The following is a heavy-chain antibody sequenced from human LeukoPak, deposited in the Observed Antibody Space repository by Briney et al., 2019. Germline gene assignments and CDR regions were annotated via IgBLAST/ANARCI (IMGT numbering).Heavy chain of an antibody. CDR3: ARDQWGDFWKGVRYYFDY. CDR1: GYTFIGYY. CDR2: INPDSGGT. D-gene: IGHD3-3*01. V-gene: IGHV1-2*02. Sequence: ASVKVSCKASGYTFIGYYMHWVRQAPGQGLEWMEWINPDSGGTNYAQRFQGRVTMTRDTSISTVYMELTWLRSDDTAVYYCARDQWGDFWKGVRYYFDYWGQGTLVTVSS. J-gene: IGHJ4*02.